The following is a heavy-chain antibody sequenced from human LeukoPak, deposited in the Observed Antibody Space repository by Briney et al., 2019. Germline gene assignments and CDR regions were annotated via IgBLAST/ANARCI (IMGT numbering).Heavy chain of an antibody. CDR2: IYPGDSDT. V-gene: IGHV5-51*01. J-gene: IGHJ4*02. Sequence: GESLKISCKGSGHSFTSYWIGWVRQMPGKGLEWMGIIYPGDSDTRYSPSFQGQVTISADKSISTAYLQWSSLKASDTAMYYCARSGYYDSSGYGGVDYWGQGTLVTVSS. CDR1: GHSFTSYW. CDR3: ARSGYYDSSGYGGVDY. D-gene: IGHD3-22*01.